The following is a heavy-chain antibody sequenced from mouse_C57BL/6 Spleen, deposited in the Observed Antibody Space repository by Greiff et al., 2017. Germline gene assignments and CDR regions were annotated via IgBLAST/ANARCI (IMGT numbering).Heavy chain of an antibody. Sequence: VQLQESGAELTRPGASVKLSCKASGYTFTSYGISWVKQRPGQGLEWIGEIFPRSGNTYYNEKFKGKATLTADKSSSTAYMELRSLTTEDSAVYFCARPCDYAMDYWGQGTSVTVSS. V-gene: IGHV1-81*01. CDR3: ARPCDYAMDY. CDR1: GYTFTSYG. J-gene: IGHJ4*01. CDR2: IFPRSGNT.